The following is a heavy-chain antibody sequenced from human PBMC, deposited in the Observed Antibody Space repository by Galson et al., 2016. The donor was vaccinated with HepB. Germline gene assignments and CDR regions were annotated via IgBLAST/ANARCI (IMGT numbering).Heavy chain of an antibody. CDR2: IFSSDEK. Sequence: PALVKPTQTLTLTCTVSGFSLRNVKMGVSWIRQPPGKALEWLAHIFSSDEKYYNASLRSRLTISKDISKSQVVLTMTNMDPVDAGTYYCARLGPSGWYEGWVDPWGQGTLVTVSS. CDR3: ARLGPSGWYEGWVDP. D-gene: IGHD6-19*01. J-gene: IGHJ5*02. V-gene: IGHV2-26*01. CDR1: GFSLRNVKMG.